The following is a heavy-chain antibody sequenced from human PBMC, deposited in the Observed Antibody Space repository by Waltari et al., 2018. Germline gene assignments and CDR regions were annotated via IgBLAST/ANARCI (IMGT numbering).Heavy chain of an antibody. CDR2: IYYSGST. CDR1: GGSLSRAGSC. J-gene: IGHJ6*03. Sequence: QVQLQESGPGLVKPSPTLSLPCTVSGGSLSRAGSCWSWIRQHPGKGLEWIGYIYYSGSTYYNPSLKSRVTISVDTSKNQFSLKLSSVTAADTAVYYCARTAAPYYYYYYMDVWGKGTTVTVSS. V-gene: IGHV4-31*03. CDR3: ARTAAPYYYYYYMDV. D-gene: IGHD2-15*01.